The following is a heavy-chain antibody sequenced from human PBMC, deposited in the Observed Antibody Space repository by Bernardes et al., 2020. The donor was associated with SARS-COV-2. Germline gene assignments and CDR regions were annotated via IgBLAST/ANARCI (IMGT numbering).Heavy chain of an antibody. D-gene: IGHD3-3*01. CDR3: AKVVPVDYDFWSGMVPDRYCIEV. Sequence: GGSLRLSCAASGFTFRSYAMRWVRQAPGKGLEWVSAISGSGSSTYYADSVKGRFTISRDSSKNTLYLQMNSLRDEDTAVYYCAKVVPVDYDFWSGMVPDRYCIEVWGQGTTVTVSS. V-gene: IGHV3-23*01. CDR2: ISGSGSST. CDR1: GFTFRSYA. J-gene: IGHJ6*02.